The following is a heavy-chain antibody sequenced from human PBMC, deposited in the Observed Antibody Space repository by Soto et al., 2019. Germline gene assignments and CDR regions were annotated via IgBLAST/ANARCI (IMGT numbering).Heavy chain of an antibody. CDR3: ARGGGAGYSDL. CDR2: IRQDGNEI. CDR1: GFTFSTYY. Sequence: EVQLVESGGDLVQPGGSLRLSCAAFGFTFSTYYMTWFRQAPGKGLEWVANIRQDGNEIYYLDSVRGRFTISRDNAKNSLFLQMNSLRAEDTAVYYCARGGGAGYSDLWGRGTLVTVSS. J-gene: IGHJ2*01. V-gene: IGHV3-7*01. D-gene: IGHD3-10*01.